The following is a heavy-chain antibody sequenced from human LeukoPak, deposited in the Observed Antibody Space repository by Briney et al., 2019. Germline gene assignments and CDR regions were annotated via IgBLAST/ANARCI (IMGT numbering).Heavy chain of an antibody. CDR3: ASGYSKFDP. CDR1: GGSISSGGYS. Sequence: SQTLSLTCAVSGGSISSGGYSWSWIRQPPGKGLEWIGEINHSGSTNYNPSLKSRVTISVDTSKNQFSLKLSSVTAADTAVYYCASGYSKFDPWGQGTLVTVSS. J-gene: IGHJ5*02. D-gene: IGHD5-18*01. CDR2: INHSGST. V-gene: IGHV4-30-2*01.